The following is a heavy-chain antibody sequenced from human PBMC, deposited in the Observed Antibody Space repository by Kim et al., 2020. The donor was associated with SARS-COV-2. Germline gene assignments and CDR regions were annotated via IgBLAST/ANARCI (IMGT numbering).Heavy chain of an antibody. J-gene: IGHJ4*02. Sequence: YYADSVKGRFTISKDNAKNSRYLQMNSLGAEDTAVYYCARSDTAMVTFDYWGQGTLVTVSS. D-gene: IGHD5-18*01. V-gene: IGHV3-11*04. CDR3: ARSDTAMVTFDY.